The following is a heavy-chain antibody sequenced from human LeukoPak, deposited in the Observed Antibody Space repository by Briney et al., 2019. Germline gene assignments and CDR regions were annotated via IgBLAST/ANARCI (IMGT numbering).Heavy chain of an antibody. Sequence: GGSLRLSCAASGFTFSSNGMHWVRQAPGKGLEWVAFIRYDGSNKYYADSVKGRFTISRDNSKNTLYLQMNSLRAEDTAVYYCAKDAHYDQEVRLGFDYWGQGTLVTVST. CDR3: AKDAHYDQEVRLGFDY. D-gene: IGHD3-22*01. V-gene: IGHV3-30*02. CDR2: IRYDGSNK. J-gene: IGHJ4*02. CDR1: GFTFSSNG.